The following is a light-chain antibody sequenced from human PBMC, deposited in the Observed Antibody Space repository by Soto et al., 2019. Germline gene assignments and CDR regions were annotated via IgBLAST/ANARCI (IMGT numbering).Light chain of an antibody. Sequence: EVVMRQSPATLSVSPGEGATLSCRASQGIGDTLAWYQHKPGQAPRLLIYGASNRAPGIPDRFSGSGSGTDFTLTISRLEPEDFAVYYCQQYGSSLWTFGQGTKVDIK. CDR2: GAS. V-gene: IGKV3-20*01. CDR3: QQYGSSLWT. J-gene: IGKJ1*01. CDR1: QGIGDT.